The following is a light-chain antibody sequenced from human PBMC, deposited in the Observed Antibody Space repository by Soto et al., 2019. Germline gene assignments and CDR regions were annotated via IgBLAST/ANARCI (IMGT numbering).Light chain of an antibody. J-gene: IGKJ1*01. CDR2: GAS. V-gene: IGKV3-15*01. CDR3: QQYNNWPPRGT. Sequence: EIVMTQSPATLSVSPGERATLSCRASQSVSSNLAWYQQKPGQAPRLLIYGASTRATGIPARFSGSGSGTEFTLTISSLQSEDFAVYYCQQYNNWPPRGTFGQGPKVDIK. CDR1: QSVSSN.